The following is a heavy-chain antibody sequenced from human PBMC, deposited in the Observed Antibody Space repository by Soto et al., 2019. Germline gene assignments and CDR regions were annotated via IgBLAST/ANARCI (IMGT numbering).Heavy chain of an antibody. J-gene: IGHJ4*02. CDR1: GFPFSSFS. D-gene: IGHD5-12*01. CDR2: ISPGGNSV. CDR3: ARPRGPRGYDLIDY. Sequence: EVQVVESGGGLVKPGGSLRLACAASGFPFSSFSWNWVRQAPGKGLEWVSSISPGGNSVYYADSVKGRFTISRDNAKNSLYLQMNHLRAEDAAVYYCARPRGPRGYDLIDYWGQGTLVTVSS. V-gene: IGHV3-21*02.